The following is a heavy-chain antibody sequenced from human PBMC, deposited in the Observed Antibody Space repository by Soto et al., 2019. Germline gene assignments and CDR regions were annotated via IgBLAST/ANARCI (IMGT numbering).Heavy chain of an antibody. V-gene: IGHV4-59*01. Sequence: SETLSLTCTVSGGSISSYYWSWIRQPPGKGLEWIGYIYYSGSTNYNPSLKSRVTISVDTSKNQFSLKLSSVTAADTAVYYCARNVVVPAASYYYYYMDVWGKGTTVTSP. D-gene: IGHD2-2*01. CDR3: ARNVVVPAASYYYYYMDV. J-gene: IGHJ6*03. CDR2: IYYSGST. CDR1: GGSISSYY.